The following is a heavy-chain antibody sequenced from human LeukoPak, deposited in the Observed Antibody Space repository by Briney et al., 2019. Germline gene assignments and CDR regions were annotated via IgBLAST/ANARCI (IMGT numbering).Heavy chain of an antibody. CDR1: GFTFSSYA. D-gene: IGHD3-9*01. Sequence: GGSLRLSCAASGFTFSSYAMSWVRQIPGKGLEWVSAITDSGGATYYADSVKGRFTISRDNSKNTLYLQMNSLRAEDTAIYFCAKNDIGYYFDYGGQGTLVTVSS. J-gene: IGHJ4*02. CDR3: AKNDIGYYFDY. CDR2: ITDSGGAT. V-gene: IGHV3-23*01.